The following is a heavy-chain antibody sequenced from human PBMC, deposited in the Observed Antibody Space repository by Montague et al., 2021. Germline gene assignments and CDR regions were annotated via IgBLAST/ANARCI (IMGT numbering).Heavy chain of an antibody. V-gene: IGHV4-34*01. CDR3: ARRGLVGGGEKGYFYALDV. D-gene: IGHD1-26*01. CDR2: VNERGSS. CDR1: GGSFSVYS. Sequence: SETLSLTCAVSGGSFSVYSWTWIRQSPGNRLEWIGEVNERGSSNFNPSLKSRLTISVDTSNKHLSLNLRSVTAADTAVYYCARRGLVGGGEKGYFYALDVWGQGTTVIVSS. J-gene: IGHJ6*02.